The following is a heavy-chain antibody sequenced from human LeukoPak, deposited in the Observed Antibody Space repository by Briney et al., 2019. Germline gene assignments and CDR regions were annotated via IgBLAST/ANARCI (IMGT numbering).Heavy chain of an antibody. CDR2: IYYSGTT. V-gene: IGHV4-59*11. Sequence: SETLSLTCTVSGGAISSHYWSWIRQSPGKGLEWIGYIYYSGTTNYSPSLKSRVTISVGTSKTQFSLKLTSVTAADTAVYYCARKVQGWFDTWGQGTLVTVSS. CDR1: GGAISSHY. CDR3: ARKVQGWFDT. J-gene: IGHJ5*02. D-gene: IGHD3-10*01.